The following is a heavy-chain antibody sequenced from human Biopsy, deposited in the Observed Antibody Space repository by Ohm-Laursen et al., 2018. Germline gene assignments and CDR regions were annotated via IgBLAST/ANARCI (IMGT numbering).Heavy chain of an antibody. D-gene: IGHD6-19*01. CDR2: ISSSGGS. Sequence: SETLSLTCSVSGGSTNDYFWSWIRQPAGETLVWIGRISSSGGSSYNPSLKSRISVSMITSNNQFSLTLTSVIAADTAVYYCARTPGKAVAGRFLDLWGRGTLVTVSS. J-gene: IGHJ2*01. CDR1: GGSTNDYF. CDR3: ARTPGKAVAGRFLDL. V-gene: IGHV4-4*07.